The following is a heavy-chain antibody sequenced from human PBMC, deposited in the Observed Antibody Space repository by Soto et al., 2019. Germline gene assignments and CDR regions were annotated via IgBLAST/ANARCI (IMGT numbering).Heavy chain of an antibody. CDR3: ARTATGYCSSTSYYSALTEEYYYYGMDV. D-gene: IGHD2-2*02. V-gene: IGHV1-69*01. CDR1: GGTFSSYA. CDR2: IIPIFGTA. J-gene: IGHJ6*02. Sequence: QVQLVQSGAEVKKPGSSVKVSCKASGGTFSSYAISWVRQAPGQGLEWMGGIIPIFGTANYAQKFQGRVTITADESTSTAYMELSSLRSEDTAVYYCARTATGYCSSTSYYSALTEEYYYYGMDVWGQGTTVTVSS.